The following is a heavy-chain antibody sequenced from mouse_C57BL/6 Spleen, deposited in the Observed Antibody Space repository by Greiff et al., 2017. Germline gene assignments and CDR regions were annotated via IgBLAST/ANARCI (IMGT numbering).Heavy chain of an antibody. J-gene: IGHJ4*01. CDR2: IAPSDSYT. CDR3: AREDITTVVAKAMDY. V-gene: IGHV1-69*01. CDR1: GYTFTSYW. Sequence: QVQLQQPGAELVMPGASVKLSCKASGYTFTSYWMHWVKQRPGQGLEWIGEIAPSDSYTNYNQKFKGKSTLTVDKSSSTAYMQLSSLTSEDSAVYYCAREDITTVVAKAMDYWGQGTSVTVSA. D-gene: IGHD1-1*01.